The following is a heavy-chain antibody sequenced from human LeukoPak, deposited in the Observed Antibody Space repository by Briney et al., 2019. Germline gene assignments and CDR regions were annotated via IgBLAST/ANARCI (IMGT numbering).Heavy chain of an antibody. J-gene: IGHJ4*01. CDR1: GFTFTNAW. CDR2: IKSKPNGGTT. Sequence: GGSLRLSCAASGFTFTNAWMNWVRQATGKGLEWVGRIKSKPNGGTTDYAAPVTGRFTISRDDLKNMVYLQLNSLKTEDTAVYYCTTTSFGDYGLVEYWGQGTLVTVSS. D-gene: IGHD4-17*01. V-gene: IGHV3-15*07. CDR3: TTTSFGDYGLVEY.